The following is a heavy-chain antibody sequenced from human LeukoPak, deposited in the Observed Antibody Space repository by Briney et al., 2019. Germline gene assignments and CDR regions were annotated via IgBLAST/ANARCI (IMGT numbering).Heavy chain of an antibody. CDR2: ISSNGDYK. CDR3: AKAGDSNRGSWISDS. D-gene: IGHD2/OR15-2a*01. CDR1: GFSLTTYR. J-gene: IGHJ4*02. Sequence: GGSLRLSRAAAGFSLTTYRMDWVRQAPGKGLEWVSSISSNGDYKYYGDSVKGRFTMSRDNAKNSLYLQWSSLRAEDTAAEYCAKAGDSNRGSWISDSWGQGTLVTVSS. V-gene: IGHV3-21*01.